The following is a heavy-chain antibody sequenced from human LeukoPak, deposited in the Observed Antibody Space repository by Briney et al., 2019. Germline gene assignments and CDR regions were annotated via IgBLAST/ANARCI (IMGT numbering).Heavy chain of an antibody. D-gene: IGHD4-17*01. CDR3: AKDASDFGDSYFDH. Sequence: PGGSLRLSCEASGLNFNNYGVHWVRQAPGKGLEWVAALWFDGSHEYYADSVKGRFTISRDNFKNTLFMVMNALTAGDTAIYYCAKDASDFGDSYFDHWGHGTPVTVSS. CDR2: LWFDGSHE. CDR1: GLNFNNYG. J-gene: IGHJ4*01. V-gene: IGHV3-33*06.